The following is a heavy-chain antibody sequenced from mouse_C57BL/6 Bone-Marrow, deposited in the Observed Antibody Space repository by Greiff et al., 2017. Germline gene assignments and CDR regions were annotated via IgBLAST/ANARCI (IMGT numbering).Heavy chain of an antibody. J-gene: IGHJ2*01. V-gene: IGHV1-81*01. CDR3: ASNYYGSSYERWLDY. CDR1: GYTFTSYG. CDR2: IYPRSGNT. Sequence: QVQLQQSGAELARPGASVKLSCKASGYTFTSYGISWVKQSTGQGLEWIGEIYPRSGNTYYNEKFKGKATLTADKSSSTAYMELRSLTSEDSAVYFCASNYYGSSYERWLDYWGQGTTLTVSS. D-gene: IGHD1-1*01.